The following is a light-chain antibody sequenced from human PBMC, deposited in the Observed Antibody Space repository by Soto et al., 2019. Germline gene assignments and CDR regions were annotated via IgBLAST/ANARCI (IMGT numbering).Light chain of an antibody. J-gene: IGKJ2*01. CDR2: DAS. V-gene: IGKV3-20*01. CDR1: QSVGRNY. CDR3: QLYGDSPMYT. Sequence: EIVLTQSPGTLSLSPGESATLSCRASQSVGRNYLAWFQHKPDQAPRLLIYDASRRATGIPDTFSGSGSGTDFTLTISRLEPEDFAVYYCQLYGDSPMYTFGQGTKLEIK.